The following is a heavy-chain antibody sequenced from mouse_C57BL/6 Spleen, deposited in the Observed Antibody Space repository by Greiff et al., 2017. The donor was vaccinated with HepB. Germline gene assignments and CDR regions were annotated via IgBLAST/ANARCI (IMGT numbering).Heavy chain of an antibody. V-gene: IGHV1-64*01. Sequence: QVQLQQPGAVLVKPGASVKLSCKASGYTFTSYWMHWVKQRPGQGIEWIGMIHPNSGSTNYNEKFKSKATLTVDKSSSTAYMQLSSLTSEDSAVYYCARRTYWDGDFDYWGQGTTLTVSS. CDR1: GYTFTSYW. D-gene: IGHD4-1*01. CDR3: ARRTYWDGDFDY. CDR2: IHPNSGST. J-gene: IGHJ2*01.